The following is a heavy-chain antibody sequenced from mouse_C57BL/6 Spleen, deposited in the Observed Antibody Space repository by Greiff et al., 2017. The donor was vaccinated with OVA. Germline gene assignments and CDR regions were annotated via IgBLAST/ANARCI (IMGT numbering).Heavy chain of an antibody. CDR3: AREEGTTVVDY. CDR1: GYTFTSYW. D-gene: IGHD1-1*01. Sequence: QVQLQQPGAELVMPGASVKLSCKASGYTFTSYWMHWVKQRPGQGLEWIGEIDPSDSYTNYNQKFKGKSTLTVDKSSSTAYMQLSSLTSEDSAVYYCAREEGTTVVDYWGQGTTLTVSS. CDR2: IDPSDSYT. J-gene: IGHJ2*01. V-gene: IGHV1-69*01.